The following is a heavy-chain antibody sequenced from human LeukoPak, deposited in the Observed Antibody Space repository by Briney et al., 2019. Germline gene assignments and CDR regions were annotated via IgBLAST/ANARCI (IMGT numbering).Heavy chain of an antibody. V-gene: IGHV3-21*01. CDR2: ISSSSSYI. CDR1: GFTFSSYS. D-gene: IGHD3-10*01. CDR3: ARVSEIWFGELSLNY. Sequence: PGGSLRLSCAASGFTFSSYSMNWVRQAPGKGLEWVLSISSSSSYIYYADSVKGRFTISRDNAKNSLYLQMNSLRAEDTAVYYCARVSEIWFGELSLNYWGQGTLVTVSS. J-gene: IGHJ4*02.